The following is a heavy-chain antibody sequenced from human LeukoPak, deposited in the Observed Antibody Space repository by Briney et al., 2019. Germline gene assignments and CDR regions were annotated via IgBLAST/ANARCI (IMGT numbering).Heavy chain of an antibody. Sequence: GGSLRLSCAASGFTVSSNYMSWVRQAPGKGLEWVSVIYSGGSTYYADSVKGRFTIFRDNSKNTLYLQMNSLRAEDTAVYYCAKDDTYSSSPPDYWGQGTLVTVSS. CDR2: IYSGGST. V-gene: IGHV3-53*05. D-gene: IGHD6-6*01. CDR3: AKDDTYSSSPPDY. J-gene: IGHJ4*02. CDR1: GFTVSSNY.